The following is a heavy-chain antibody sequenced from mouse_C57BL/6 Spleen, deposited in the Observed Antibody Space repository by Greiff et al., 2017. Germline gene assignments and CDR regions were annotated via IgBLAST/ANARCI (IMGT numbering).Heavy chain of an antibody. D-gene: IGHD2-4*01. CDR2: IDPEDGET. Sequence: VQLQQSGAELVKPGASVKLSCTASGFNIKDYYMHWVKQRTEQGLAWIGRIDPEDGETKYAPKFKGKATITADTSSTTAYLQLSSLTSEDTAVYYCARGDYAVYYYAMDYWGQGTSVTVSS. CDR3: ARGDYAVYYYAMDY. CDR1: GFNIKDYY. J-gene: IGHJ4*01. V-gene: IGHV14-2*01.